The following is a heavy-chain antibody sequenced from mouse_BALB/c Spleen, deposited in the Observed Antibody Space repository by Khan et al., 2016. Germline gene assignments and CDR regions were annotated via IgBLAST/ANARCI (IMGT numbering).Heavy chain of an antibody. V-gene: IGHV5-4*02. J-gene: IGHJ3*01. Sequence: EVELVESGGGLVKPGGSLKLSCAASGFTFSDYYMYWVRQTPEKRLEWVATISDGGSYTYYPDRVKGRFTISRDTAKNNQYQQMSSLKAEDTAMYYCAREGLRRGFAYWGQGTLVTVSA. CDR2: ISDGGSYT. CDR3: AREGLRRGFAY. CDR1: GFTFSDYY. D-gene: IGHD1-2*01.